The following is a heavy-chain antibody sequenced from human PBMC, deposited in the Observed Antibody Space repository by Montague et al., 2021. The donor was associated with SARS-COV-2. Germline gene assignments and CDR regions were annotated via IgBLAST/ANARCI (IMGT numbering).Heavy chain of an antibody. V-gene: IGHV4-4*02. CDR2: IHHTGGS. CDR1: GASLASGYW. CDR3: ESHTVWQHLGT. J-gene: IGHJ5*02. D-gene: IGHD7-27*01. Sequence: SETLSLTCAVSGASLASGYWCSWVRHSPGKGREWIAEIHHTGGSNYNPSLVSRVTIFLDHSKNHLAMPLSSVTAADTSMYYCESHTVWQHLGTWGQGTLVTVSA.